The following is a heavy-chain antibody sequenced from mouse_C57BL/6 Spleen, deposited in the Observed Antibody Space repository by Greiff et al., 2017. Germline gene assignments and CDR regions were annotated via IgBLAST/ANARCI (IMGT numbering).Heavy chain of an antibody. J-gene: IGHJ2*01. Sequence: QVQLKQPGAELVMPGASVKLSCKASGYTFTSYWMHWVKQRPGQGLEWIGETDPSDSYTNYNQKFKGKSTLTVDKSSSTAYMQLSSLTSEDSAVYYCARRSMVTTPYFDYWGQGTTLTVSS. CDR2: TDPSDSYT. CDR1: GYTFTSYW. CDR3: ARRSMVTTPYFDY. V-gene: IGHV1-69*01. D-gene: IGHD2-2*01.